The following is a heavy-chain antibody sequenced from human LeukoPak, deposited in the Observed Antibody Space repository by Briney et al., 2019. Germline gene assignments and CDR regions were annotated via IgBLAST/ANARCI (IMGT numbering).Heavy chain of an antibody. CDR1: GFTFSSYG. D-gene: IGHD3-10*01. CDR3: AKDGRYYGSGSYFDY. Sequence: GRPLRLSCAASGFTFSSYGMHWVRQAPGKGLEWVAVISYDGSNKYYADSVKGRFTISRDNSKNTLYLQMNSLRAEDTAVYYCAKDGRYYGSGSYFDYWGQGTLVTVSS. V-gene: IGHV3-30*18. CDR2: ISYDGSNK. J-gene: IGHJ4*02.